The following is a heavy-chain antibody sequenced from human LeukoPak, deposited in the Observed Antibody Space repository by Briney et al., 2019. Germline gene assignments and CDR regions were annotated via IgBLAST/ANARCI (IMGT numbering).Heavy chain of an antibody. Sequence: SETLSLTCAVSGGSISSYYWSWIRQPAGKGLEWIGRIYTSGSTNYNPSLKSRVTMSVDTSKNQFSLKLSSVTAADTAVYYCARAYYYDSSGYHFDYWGQGTLVTVSS. J-gene: IGHJ4*02. V-gene: IGHV4-4*07. CDR1: GGSISSYY. D-gene: IGHD3-22*01. CDR2: IYTSGST. CDR3: ARAYYYDSSGYHFDY.